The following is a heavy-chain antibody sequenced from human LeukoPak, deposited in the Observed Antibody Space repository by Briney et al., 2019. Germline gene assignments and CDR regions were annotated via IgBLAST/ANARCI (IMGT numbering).Heavy chain of an antibody. CDR3: ARNYDSSGYYYFANSQFDY. CDR2: IYYSGST. CDR1: GGSISSSSYY. D-gene: IGHD3-22*01. V-gene: IGHV4-39*07. J-gene: IGHJ4*02. Sequence: SETLSLTCTVSGGSISSSSYYWGWIRQPPGKGLEWIGSIYYSGSTYYNPSLKSRVTISVDTSKNQFSLKLSSVTAADTAVYYCARNYDSSGYYYFANSQFDYWGQGTLVTVSS.